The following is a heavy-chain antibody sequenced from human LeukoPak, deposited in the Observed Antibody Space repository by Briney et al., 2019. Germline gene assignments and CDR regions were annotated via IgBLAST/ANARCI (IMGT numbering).Heavy chain of an antibody. CDR2: ISGSGGSK. Sequence: GGSLRLSCAASGFTFSSYAMSWVRQAPGKGLDWVSVISGSGGSKYYADSVKGRFTISRDNSKNTLYLQMNSLRAEDTAVYYCAKSPVPYCSGGSCYGMDVWGQGTTVTVSS. J-gene: IGHJ6*02. V-gene: IGHV3-23*01. D-gene: IGHD2-15*01. CDR1: GFTFSSYA. CDR3: AKSPVPYCSGGSCYGMDV.